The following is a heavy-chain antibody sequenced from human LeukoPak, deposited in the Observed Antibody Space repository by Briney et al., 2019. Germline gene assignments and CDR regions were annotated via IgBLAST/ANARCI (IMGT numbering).Heavy chain of an antibody. Sequence: GGSLRLSCAASGFTFSNYAMHWVRQAPGKGLEWVAVISYDGTNKYYADSVKGRFTISRDNSKNTLYLQMNSLRAEDTAVYYCARDGEWELRTLDYWGQGTLVTVSS. J-gene: IGHJ4*02. CDR3: ARDGEWELRTLDY. D-gene: IGHD1-26*01. CDR2: ISYDGTNK. CDR1: GFTFSNYA. V-gene: IGHV3-30-3*01.